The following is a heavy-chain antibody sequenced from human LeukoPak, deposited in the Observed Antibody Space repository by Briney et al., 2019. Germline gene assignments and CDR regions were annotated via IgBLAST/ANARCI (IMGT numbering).Heavy chain of an antibody. V-gene: IGHV3-23*01. D-gene: IGHD6-19*01. Sequence: PGGSLRLSCAASRFTFSNCAMSCVRQAPRKGLEWVSGISEAGGSTNYADSVKGRFTISRDNSKNTLYLRVDSLRAEDTAVYCCAKVQWLAPFCWGKGALVTV. CDR1: RFTFSNCA. CDR2: ISEAGGST. J-gene: IGHJ4*02. CDR3: AKVQWLAPFC.